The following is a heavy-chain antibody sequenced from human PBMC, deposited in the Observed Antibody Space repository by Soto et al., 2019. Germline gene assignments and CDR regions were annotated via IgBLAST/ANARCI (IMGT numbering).Heavy chain of an antibody. CDR2: IIPILGVA. V-gene: IGHV1-69*04. J-gene: IGHJ6*03. CDR3: ARVAEMGTVTEGYYYYMAV. D-gene: IGHD4-17*01. Sequence: QVQLVQSGAEVKKPGSSVKVSCKASGDTFSNHTISWVRQSPGQGLEWMGRIIPILGVAHYAQKFQGRVTITATKSTTTAYRELTSLRSADTAVYYCARVAEMGTVTEGYYYYMAVWGKGTTVTVSS. CDR1: GDTFSNHT.